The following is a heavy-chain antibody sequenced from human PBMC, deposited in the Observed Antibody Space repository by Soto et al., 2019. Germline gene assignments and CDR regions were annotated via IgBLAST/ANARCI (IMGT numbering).Heavy chain of an antibody. CDR3: ARSPVVAAIDYYCMDV. CDR2: IHPDDSDT. J-gene: IGHJ6*02. D-gene: IGHD2-15*01. V-gene: IGHV5-51*01. CDR1: GYIFTNYW. Sequence: GESLKISCKGSGYIFTNYWIGWVRQMPGRGLEWMGIIHPDDSDTKYNPSFQGQVTFSADKSITTAYLHWSSLKASDTGIYYCARSPVVAAIDYYCMDVWGQGTTVTVSS.